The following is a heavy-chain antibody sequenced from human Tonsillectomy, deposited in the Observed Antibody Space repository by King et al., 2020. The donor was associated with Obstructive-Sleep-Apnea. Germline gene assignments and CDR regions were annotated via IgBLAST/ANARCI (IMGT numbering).Heavy chain of an antibody. CDR1: GLTFSSYA. Sequence: QLVQSGGGLVQPGGSLRLSCAASGLTFSSYAMSWVRQAPGKGLEWVSGISGSGGSTYYADSVKGRFTMSRDNSKSTLYLQMNSLRAEDTAVYYCAKEFGEFLSYFDYWGQGTLVTVSS. CDR3: AKEFGEFLSYFDY. D-gene: IGHD3-10*01. CDR2: ISGSGGST. J-gene: IGHJ4*02. V-gene: IGHV3-23*04.